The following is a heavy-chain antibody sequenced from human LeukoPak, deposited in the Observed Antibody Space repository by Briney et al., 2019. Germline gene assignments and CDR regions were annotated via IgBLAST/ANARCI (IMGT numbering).Heavy chain of an antibody. J-gene: IGHJ4*02. D-gene: IGHD1-1*01. V-gene: IGHV1-2*02. CDR1: GHTFTGHY. CDR2: ISPNSGDT. CDR3: TRGGYGGPRVAFDY. Sequence: ASVKVSCKASGHTFTGHYMHWVRQAPGQGLEWMGWISPNSGDTNYAQKFQGRVTMTKDTSISTAYVELSSLRSEDTAVYYCTRGGYGGPRVAFDYWGQGTLVTVSS.